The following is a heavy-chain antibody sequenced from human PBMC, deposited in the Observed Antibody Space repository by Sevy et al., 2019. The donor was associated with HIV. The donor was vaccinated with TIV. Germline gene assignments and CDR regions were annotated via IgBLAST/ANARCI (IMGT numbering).Heavy chain of an antibody. CDR3: AKARIAVAGDSNYYFDY. D-gene: IGHD6-19*01. V-gene: IGHV3-23*01. J-gene: IGHJ4*02. CDR2: ISGSGGST. CDR1: GFTFSSYA. Sequence: GGSLRLSCAASGFTFSSYAMSWVRQAPGKGLEWVSAISGSGGSTYYANSVKGRFTISRDNSKNTLYLQLNSLRAEDTAVYYCAKARIAVAGDSNYYFDYWGQGTLVTVSS.